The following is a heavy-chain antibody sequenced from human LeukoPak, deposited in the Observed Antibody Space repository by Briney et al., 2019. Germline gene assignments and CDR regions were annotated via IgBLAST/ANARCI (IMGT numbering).Heavy chain of an antibody. CDR1: GFTFSDYG. J-gene: IGHJ3*02. Sequence: GGSLRLSCAASGFTFSDYGMHWVRQAPGKGLEWVAVISYDGSNKYYADSVKGRFTISRDNSKNTLYLQMNSLRAEDTAVYYCARVGYYSSSYAFDIWGQGTMVTVSS. D-gene: IGHD6-13*01. CDR2: ISYDGSNK. CDR3: ARVGYYSSSYAFDI. V-gene: IGHV3-30*19.